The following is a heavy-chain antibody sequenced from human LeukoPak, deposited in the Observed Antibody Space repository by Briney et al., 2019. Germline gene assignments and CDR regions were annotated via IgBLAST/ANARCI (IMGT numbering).Heavy chain of an antibody. CDR3: ASEGYSYGVGFDP. CDR1: GGSISSYY. J-gene: IGHJ5*02. D-gene: IGHD5-18*01. Sequence: SETLSLTCTVSGGSISSYYWSWIRQPPGKALEWIGYIYYSGSTNYNPSLKSRVTISVDTSKNQFSLKLNSVTAAGTAVYYCASEGYSYGVGFDPWGQGTLVTVSS. CDR2: IYYSGST. V-gene: IGHV4-59*01.